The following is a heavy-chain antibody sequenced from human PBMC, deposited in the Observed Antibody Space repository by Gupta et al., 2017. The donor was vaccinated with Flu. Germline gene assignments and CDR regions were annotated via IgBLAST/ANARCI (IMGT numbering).Heavy chain of an antibody. D-gene: IGHD3-22*01. V-gene: IGHV3-23*01. Sequence: EVQLLESGGGLVQPGGSLRLSCAASGFTFSSYAMSCVRQAPGKGLEWVSAISGSGGSTYYADSVKGRFTISRDNSKNTLYLQMNSLRAEDTAVYYCAKVRYYDSSGPLYWGQGTLVTVSS. CDR1: GFTFSSYA. J-gene: IGHJ4*02. CDR2: ISGSGGST. CDR3: AKVRYYDSSGPLY.